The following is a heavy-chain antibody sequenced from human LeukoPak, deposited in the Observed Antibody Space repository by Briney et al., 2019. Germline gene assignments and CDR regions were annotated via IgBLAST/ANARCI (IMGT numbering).Heavy chain of an antibody. CDR2: IYSSGCT. V-gene: IGHV4-4*08. CDR3: ARDLFTSSWYRWFDP. CDR1: GGSISSYY. J-gene: IGHJ5*02. D-gene: IGHD6-13*01. Sequence: SETLSLTCTVSGGSISSYYWSWIRQPPGKGLEWIGYIYSSGCTNYNPSLKSRVTISEDTSKNQFSLKLTSVTAADTAVYYCARDLFTSSWYRWFDPWGQGTLVTVSS.